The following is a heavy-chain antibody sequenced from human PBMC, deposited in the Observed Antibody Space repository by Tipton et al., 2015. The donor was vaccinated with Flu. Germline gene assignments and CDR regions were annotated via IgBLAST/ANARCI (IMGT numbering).Heavy chain of an antibody. CDR2: VSRSGGT. V-gene: IGHV4-38-2*01. Sequence: TLSLTCAVSGDSISSDYHWGWVRQFPGKGLEWIGTVSRSGGTIYNTALSSRVTISIDSSKNQFSLNLKSVTAADMAVYYCARRDYSNYVSDPKRWFDPWGQATLVAVSS. J-gene: IGHJ5*02. D-gene: IGHD4-11*01. CDR1: GDSISSDYH. CDR3: ARRDYSNYVSDPKRWFDP.